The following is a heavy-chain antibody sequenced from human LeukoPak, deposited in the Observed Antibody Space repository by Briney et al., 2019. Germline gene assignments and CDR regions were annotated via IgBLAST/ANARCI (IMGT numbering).Heavy chain of an antibody. J-gene: IGHJ4*02. D-gene: IGHD2-15*01. CDR2: ISSSSSYI. CDR1: GFTLVSNS. Sequence: GGSLRLSCEAFGFTLVSNSLNWFGKAPGKGLDWVSSISSSSSYIYYADSVKGRFTISRDNAKNSLYLQMNSLRAEDTAVYYCARDGVVVAAIDYWGQGTLVTVSS. CDR3: ARDGVVVAAIDY. V-gene: IGHV3-21*01.